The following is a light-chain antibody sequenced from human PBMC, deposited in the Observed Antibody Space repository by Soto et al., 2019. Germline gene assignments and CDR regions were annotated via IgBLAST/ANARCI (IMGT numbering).Light chain of an antibody. CDR2: DAS. CDR1: QSIGNR. J-gene: IGKJ1*01. V-gene: IGKV1-5*01. Sequence: DIQMTQSPSTLSASVGDRVTITCRASQSIGNRLAWYQQKPGKAPKFLIYDASSLQSGVPLRFSGSGSGTEFTLTISSLQPDDFATYYCQQYNTYSPWAFGQGTKVDIK. CDR3: QQYNTYSPWA.